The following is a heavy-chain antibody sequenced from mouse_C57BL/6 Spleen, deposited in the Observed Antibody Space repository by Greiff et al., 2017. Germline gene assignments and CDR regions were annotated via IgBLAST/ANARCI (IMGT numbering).Heavy chain of an antibody. V-gene: IGHV7-3*01. J-gene: IGHJ2*01. CDR2: IRNKANGYTT. CDR1: GFTFTDYY. Sequence: EVQLVESGGGLVQPGGSLSLSCAASGFTFTDYYMSWVRQPPGKALEWLGFIRNKANGYTTEYSASVKGRFTISRDNSQSILYLQMNALRAEDSATYYCARSPHYYGSSYVDYFDYWGQGTTLTVSS. D-gene: IGHD1-1*01. CDR3: ARSPHYYGSSYVDYFDY.